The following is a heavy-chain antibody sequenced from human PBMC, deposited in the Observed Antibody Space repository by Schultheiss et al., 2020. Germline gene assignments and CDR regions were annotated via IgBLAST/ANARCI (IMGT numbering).Heavy chain of an antibody. CDR1: GFTFSNYW. Sequence: GGSLRLSCAASGFTFSNYWMSWVRLAPGKGLEWVANIQQHGSEESYVDSVKGRFTISRDNAKNSLYLQMDSLRADDTAIYYCARDLGDYTNYAAYWGQGTLVTVSS. J-gene: IGHJ4*02. V-gene: IGHV3-7*01. D-gene: IGHD4-11*01. CDR2: IQQHGSEE. CDR3: ARDLGDYTNYAAY.